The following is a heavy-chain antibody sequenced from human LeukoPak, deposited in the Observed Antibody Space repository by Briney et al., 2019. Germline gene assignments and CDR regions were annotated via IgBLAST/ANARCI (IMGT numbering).Heavy chain of an antibody. V-gene: IGHV4-59*08. J-gene: IGHJ3*01. Sequence: SSETLSLTCTVSGGSVSSYYWSWIRQPPGKGLEWIGYIYYIGSTNYNPSLKSRVTMSVDTSMNQFSLKLSSVTAADTAVYYCARHGDGYNYSDGFDVWGQGTMVTVSS. CDR1: GGSVSSYY. CDR3: ARHGDGYNYSDGFDV. CDR2: IYYIGST. D-gene: IGHD5-24*01.